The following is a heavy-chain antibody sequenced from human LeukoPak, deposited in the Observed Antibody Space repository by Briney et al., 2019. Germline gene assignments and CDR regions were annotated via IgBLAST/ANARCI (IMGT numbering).Heavy chain of an antibody. J-gene: IGHJ6*02. CDR2: INHSGST. CDR3: ARRGSGNYYYHGMDV. Sequence: SETLSLTCAVYGGSFSGYYWSWIRQPPGKGLEWIGEINHSGSTNYNPSLKSRVTISVDTSKNQFSLKLSSVTAADTAVYYCARRGSGNYYYHGMDVWGQGTTVTVSS. CDR1: GGSFSGYY. V-gene: IGHV4-34*01. D-gene: IGHD2-15*01.